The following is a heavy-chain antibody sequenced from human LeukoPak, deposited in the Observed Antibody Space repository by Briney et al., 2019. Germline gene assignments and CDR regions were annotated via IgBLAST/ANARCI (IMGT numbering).Heavy chain of an antibody. CDR2: MNPNSGNT. Sequence: EASVKVSCKASGYTFTSYDINWERQATGQGLEWMGWMNPNSGNTGYAQKFQGRVTMTRNTSISTAYMELSSLRSEDTAVYYCARGPNYDFWSGYYTLYYWGQGTLVTVSS. V-gene: IGHV1-8*01. D-gene: IGHD3-3*01. CDR3: ARGPNYDFWSGYYTLYY. J-gene: IGHJ4*02. CDR1: GYTFTSYD.